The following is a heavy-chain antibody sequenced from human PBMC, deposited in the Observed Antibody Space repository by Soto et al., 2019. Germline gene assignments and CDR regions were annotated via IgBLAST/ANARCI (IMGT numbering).Heavy chain of an antibody. Sequence: SVKVSCKASGFTFSSSAVQWVRQTRGQRLEWIAWIVVGSGNTNRPQKFQGRVTVTRDMSTSTAYMELSSLRSEDTAVYYCAADRAGDSDAFDLWG. CDR2: IVVGSGNT. D-gene: IGHD4-17*01. V-gene: IGHV1-58*01. CDR1: GFTFSSSA. J-gene: IGHJ3*01. CDR3: AADRAGDSDAFDL.